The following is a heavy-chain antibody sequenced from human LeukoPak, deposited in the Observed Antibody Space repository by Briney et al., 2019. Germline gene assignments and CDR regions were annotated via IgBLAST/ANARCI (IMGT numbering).Heavy chain of an antibody. D-gene: IGHD5-24*01. V-gene: IGHV1-2*02. CDR2: ITPSGDT. CDR1: GYTFSSYA. Sequence: ASVKVSCKASGYTFSSYAMHWVRQAPGQGLEWMGWITPSGDTNYAQKFQGRVAITRDTSTTTAYMDLSRLTSDDTAVYYCARDRYGDGFAHFDYWGQGALVTVSS. J-gene: IGHJ4*02. CDR3: ARDRYGDGFAHFDY.